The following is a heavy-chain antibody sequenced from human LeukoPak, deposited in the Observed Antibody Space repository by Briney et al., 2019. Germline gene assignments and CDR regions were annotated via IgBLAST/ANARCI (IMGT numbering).Heavy chain of an antibody. V-gene: IGHV1-2*02. CDR3: ARQRYFSSYYFDY. D-gene: IGHD3-9*01. CDR2: INPNSGGT. CDR1: GYTFSNYY. J-gene: IGHJ4*02. Sequence: APVKVSCKASGYTFSNYYMHWVRQAPGQGLEWMGWINPNSGGTNYAQHFRGRVTMTRDTSISTAYVELSRLRSDDTALYYCARQRYFSSYYFDYWGQGTLVTVSS.